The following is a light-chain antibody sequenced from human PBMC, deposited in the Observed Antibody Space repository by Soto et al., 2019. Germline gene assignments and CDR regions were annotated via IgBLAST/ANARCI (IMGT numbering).Light chain of an antibody. J-gene: IGKJ1*01. CDR2: HTS. CDR3: QQYGSSGT. Sequence: ETVLTQSPGTLSLSPGERATLSCRASQSVGGSSLAWYQQRPGQAPRLLIYHTSNRATGIPDRFSGSGSGTDFTLTISRLEPEDFAVYYCQQYGSSGTFGQGTKVDIK. V-gene: IGKV3-20*01. CDR1: QSVGGSS.